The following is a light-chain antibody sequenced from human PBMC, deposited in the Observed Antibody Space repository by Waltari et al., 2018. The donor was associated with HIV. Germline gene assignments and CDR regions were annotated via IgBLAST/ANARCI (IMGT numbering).Light chain of an antibody. V-gene: IGLV6-57*04. J-gene: IGLJ3*02. Sequence: FILTQPHSVSESPGKTVIISCARNRGDIDSKYVQWYQQRPGSAPTPVIYEDNRRPSGVPDRFSGSIDSASNSAFLTISGLKTEDEAAYYCQSYDYTIQVFGGGTKLTVL. CDR3: QSYDYTIQV. CDR2: EDN. CDR1: RGDIDSKY.